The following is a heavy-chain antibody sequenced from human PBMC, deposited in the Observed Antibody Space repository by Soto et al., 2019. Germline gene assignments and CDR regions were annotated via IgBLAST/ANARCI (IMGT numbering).Heavy chain of an antibody. Sequence: SETLSLTCAVYGGSFSGYHWNWIRQTPWYGVVLFGYCLNSWISKYSSSLKSLVTISLDLSERQSSLKLTSVTAAVTAVYWCARDPVDGYAFFDYWGQGALVTVSS. D-gene: IGHD5-12*01. V-gene: IGHV4-34*11. CDR2: CLNSWIS. J-gene: IGHJ4*02. CDR1: GGSFSGYH. CDR3: ARDPVDGYAFFDY.